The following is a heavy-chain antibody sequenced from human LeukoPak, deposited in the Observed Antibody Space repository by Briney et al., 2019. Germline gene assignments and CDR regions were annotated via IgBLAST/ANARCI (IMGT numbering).Heavy chain of an antibody. CDR1: GGSISSYY. CDR3: ARVVYASGTRGKYYFDY. J-gene: IGHJ4*02. CDR2: IYYSGST. Sequence: PSETLSLTCTVSGGSISSYYWSWIRQPPGKGLEWIGYIYYSGSTNYNPSLKSRVTISIDTSKNQFSLKLSSVTAADTAVYYCARVVYASGTRGKYYFDYWGQGTLVTVSS. V-gene: IGHV4-59*01. D-gene: IGHD3-16*01.